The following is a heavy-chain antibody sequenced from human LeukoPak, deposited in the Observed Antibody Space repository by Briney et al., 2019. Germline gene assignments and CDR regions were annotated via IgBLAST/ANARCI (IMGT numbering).Heavy chain of an antibody. CDR3: SLLFLTGLWGNLFYL. CDR2: IWSDGSTK. V-gene: IGHV3-33*01. D-gene: IGHD3-16*01. J-gene: IGHJ5*02. CDR1: GFTFSSYK. Sequence: PGGSLRLSCAASGFTFSSYKMNWTRQAPGKGLEWVAVIWSDGSTKYYADSVKGRFTISRDNFKNTLYLQINSLRDEDTAVYYCSLLFLTGLWGNLFYLWGQGTLVTVSS.